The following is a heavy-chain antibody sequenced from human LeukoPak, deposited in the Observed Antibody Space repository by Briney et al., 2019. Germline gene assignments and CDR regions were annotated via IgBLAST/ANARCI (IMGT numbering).Heavy chain of an antibody. CDR3: ASGYGDSDFDY. D-gene: IGHD4-17*01. Sequence: SQTLSLTCAVSGGSISSGGYSWSWLRQPPGKGLEWIGYIYHSGSTYYNPSLKSRVTISVDRSKNQFSLKLSSVTAADTAVYYCASGYGDSDFDYWGQGTLVTVSS. CDR1: GGSISSGGYS. CDR2: IYHSGST. V-gene: IGHV4-30-2*01. J-gene: IGHJ4*02.